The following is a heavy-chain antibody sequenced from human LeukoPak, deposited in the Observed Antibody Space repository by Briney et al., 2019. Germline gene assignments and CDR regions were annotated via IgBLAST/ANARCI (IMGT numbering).Heavy chain of an antibody. CDR2: INHSGST. V-gene: IGHV4-34*01. J-gene: IGHJ4*02. D-gene: IGHD3-3*01. CDR3: ARSYDFWSGSPYYFDY. CDR1: GGSFSGYY. Sequence: PSETLSLTCAVYGGSFSGYYWSWIRQPPGKGLEWIGEINHSGSTNYNPSLKSRVTISVDTSKNQFSLKLSSVTAADTAVYYCARSYDFWSGSPYYFDYWGQGTLVTVSS.